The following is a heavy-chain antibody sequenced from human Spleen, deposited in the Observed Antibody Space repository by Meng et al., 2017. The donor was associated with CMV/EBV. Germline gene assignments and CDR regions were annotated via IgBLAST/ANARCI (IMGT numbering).Heavy chain of an antibody. CDR1: GFTFSSYA. J-gene: IGHJ6*02. D-gene: IGHD6-6*01. CDR2: IYSVGST. V-gene: IGHV3-66*02. Sequence: GESLKISCAASGFTFSSYAMHWVRQAPGKGLEWVSSIYSVGSTYYADSVKGRFTISRDNSKNTLYLQMNSMRAEDTAVYYCSYSSSSNYGMYGMDVWGQGTTVTVSS. CDR3: SYSSSSNYGMYGMDV.